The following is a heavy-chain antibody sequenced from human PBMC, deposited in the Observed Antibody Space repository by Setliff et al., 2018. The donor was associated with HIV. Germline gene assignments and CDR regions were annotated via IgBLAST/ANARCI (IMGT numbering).Heavy chain of an antibody. V-gene: IGHV4-38-2*02. Sequence: SETLSLTCTVSGYSISSGYYWGWIRQPPGKGLEWIGSIYHSGTTYYNSSLKSRVTISVDTSKNQFSLNPTSVTAADTAVYYCARLGYSGSLVGAFDIWGQGTMVTVSS. CDR2: IYHSGTT. D-gene: IGHD1-26*01. J-gene: IGHJ3*02. CDR1: GYSISSGYY. CDR3: ARLGYSGSLVGAFDI.